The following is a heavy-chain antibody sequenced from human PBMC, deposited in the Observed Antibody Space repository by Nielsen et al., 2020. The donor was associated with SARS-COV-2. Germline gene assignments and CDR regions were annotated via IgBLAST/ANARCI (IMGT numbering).Heavy chain of an antibody. V-gene: IGHV1-24*01. D-gene: IGHD2-15*01. J-gene: IGHJ5*02. CDR1: GYTLTELS. Sequence: ASVQVSCKVSGYTLTELSMHRVRQPPGKGLEWLVAFDPEAGETIYEQKFQGRVTMTEDTSTDTAYMELSSLRSEDTAVYYCATGPVSGINWFDPWGQGTLVTVSS. CDR3: ATGPVSGINWFDP. CDR2: FDPEAGET.